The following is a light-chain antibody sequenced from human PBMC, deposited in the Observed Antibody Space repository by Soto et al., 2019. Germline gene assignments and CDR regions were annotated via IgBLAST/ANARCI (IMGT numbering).Light chain of an antibody. Sequence: DIQMTQSPSTLYASVGDRVTITCRASQSISYYLKWYQQKPGKAPTVVIHTASSVPGGVPSRFSGSGSGTDFTLTISSLQPEDFATYYCQQCYSIPRTFGLKTKVEIK. CDR1: QSISYY. J-gene: IGKJ1*01. V-gene: IGKV1-39*01. CDR2: TAS. CDR3: QQCYSIPRT.